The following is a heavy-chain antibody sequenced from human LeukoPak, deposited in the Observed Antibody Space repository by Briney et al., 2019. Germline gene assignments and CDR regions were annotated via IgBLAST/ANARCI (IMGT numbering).Heavy chain of an antibody. J-gene: IGHJ3*02. CDR3: ARYGRYRAFDI. V-gene: IGHV3-74*01. CDR1: GFTSSAYL. Sequence: GSLRLSCSASGFTSSAYLMHSVRQIPGKGLVLVSRINSDVSTTNYADSVKGRFTISRDNAKNTIYLQMNSLRAEDTAVYYCARYGRYRAFDIWGPGTVVTVSS. D-gene: IGHD1-26*01. CDR2: INSDVSTT.